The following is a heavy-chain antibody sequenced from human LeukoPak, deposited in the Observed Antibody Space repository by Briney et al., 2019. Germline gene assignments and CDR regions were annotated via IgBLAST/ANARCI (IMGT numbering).Heavy chain of an antibody. J-gene: IGHJ5*02. Sequence: SETLSLTCTVSGGSISSGSYYWSWIRQPAGKGLEWIGRIYTSGSTNYNPSLKSRVTISVDTSKNQFSLKLSSVTAGDTAVYYCARASTAQYTWSEPWGQGTLVTVSP. CDR2: IYTSGST. D-gene: IGHD2/OR15-2a*01. CDR1: GGSISSGSYY. CDR3: ARASTAQYTWSEP. V-gene: IGHV4-61*02.